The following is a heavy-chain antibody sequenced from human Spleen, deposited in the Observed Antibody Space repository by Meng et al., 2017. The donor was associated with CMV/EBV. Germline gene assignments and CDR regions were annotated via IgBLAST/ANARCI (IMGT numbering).Heavy chain of an antibody. J-gene: IGHJ4*02. CDR1: GGSFSSSY. D-gene: IGHD4-11*01. CDR3: ARLLHITVTFTFLDVYYFDY. Sequence: SETLSLTCAVYGGSFSSSYWTWIRQSPGKGLEWIGEVNHGGGTNYNPSLKSRVTISVDKSKNQFSLRLTSVTAADTAVYYCARLLHITVTFTFLDVYYFDYWGQGTLVTVSS. V-gene: IGHV4-34*01. CDR2: VNHGGGT.